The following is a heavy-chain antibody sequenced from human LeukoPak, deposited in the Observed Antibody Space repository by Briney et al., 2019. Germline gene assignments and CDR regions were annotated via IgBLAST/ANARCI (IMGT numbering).Heavy chain of an antibody. V-gene: IGHV4-39*01. Sequence: PSETLSLTCIVSGGSISTSAYYWGWIRQPPGEGLQWIGSIYYSGNTYYNSSLKSRVTISVDTSTSQFSLRLSSVTAADTAVYYCARLIVGATFANYWGQGTLVTVSS. CDR1: GGSISTSAYY. CDR2: IYYSGNT. J-gene: IGHJ4*02. CDR3: ARLIVGATFANY. D-gene: IGHD1-26*01.